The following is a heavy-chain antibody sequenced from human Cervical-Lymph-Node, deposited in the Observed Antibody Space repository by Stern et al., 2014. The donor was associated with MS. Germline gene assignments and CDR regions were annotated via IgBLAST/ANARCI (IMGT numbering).Heavy chain of an antibody. V-gene: IGHV3-72*01. CDR1: GFTFSDHY. J-gene: IGHJ4*02. CDR3: TRVGDSDPNFDY. Sequence: EVQLVESGGGLVQPGGSLRLSCAASGFTFSDHYMDWVRQAPGKGLEWVGRIRIKANRYTTEYATSVKGRFTISRDDSKRSLFLQVNSLKTEDTAVYYCTRVGDSDPNFDYWGQGTLITVSP. CDR2: IRIKANRYTT. D-gene: IGHD5-18*01.